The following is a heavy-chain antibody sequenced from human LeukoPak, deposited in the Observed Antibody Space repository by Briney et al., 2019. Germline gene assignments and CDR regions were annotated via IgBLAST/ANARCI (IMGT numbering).Heavy chain of an antibody. CDR1: GGSFSGYY. CDR3: AGVMVRGVRFDY. D-gene: IGHD3-10*01. J-gene: IGHJ4*02. Sequence: SETLSLTCAVYGGSFSGYYWSWIRQPSGKGLEWIGEINHSGSTNYNPSLKSRVTITVDTSKNQFSLKLSSVTAADTAVYYCAGVMVRGVRFDYWGQGTLVTVSS. CDR2: INHSGST. V-gene: IGHV4-34*01.